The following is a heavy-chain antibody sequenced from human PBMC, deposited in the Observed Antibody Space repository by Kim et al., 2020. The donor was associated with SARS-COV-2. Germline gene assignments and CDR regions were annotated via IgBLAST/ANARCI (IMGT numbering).Heavy chain of an antibody. CDR2: FDPEDGET. CDR3: ALLVFPFKIRPSNWFDP. CDR1: GYTLTELS. J-gene: IGHJ5*02. V-gene: IGHV1-24*01. D-gene: IGHD2-21*02. Sequence: ASVKVSCKVSGYTLTELSMHWVRQAPGKGLEWMGGFDPEDGETIYAQKFQGRVTMTEDTSTDTAYMELSSLRSEDTAVYYCALLVFPFKIRPSNWFDPWGQGTLVTVSS.